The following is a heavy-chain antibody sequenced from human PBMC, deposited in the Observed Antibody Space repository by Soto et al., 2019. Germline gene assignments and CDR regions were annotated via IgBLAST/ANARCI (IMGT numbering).Heavy chain of an antibody. J-gene: IGHJ4*02. CDR1: GGTFSSYT. CDR2: IIPILGIA. D-gene: IGHD6-13*01. CDR3: ARARIAASGVPDY. Sequence: QVQLVQSGAEVKKPGSSVKVSCKASGGTFSSYTISWVRQAPGQGLEWMGRIIPILGIANYAQKFQGRVTITADKSTSTAYMELSSLRSEDTAVYYCARARIAASGVPDYWGQGTLVTVSS. V-gene: IGHV1-69*02.